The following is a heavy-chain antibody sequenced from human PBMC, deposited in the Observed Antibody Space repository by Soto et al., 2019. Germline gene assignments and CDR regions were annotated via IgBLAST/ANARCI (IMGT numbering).Heavy chain of an antibody. CDR1: GFTFSIYS. Sequence: GGSLRLSCAASGFTFSIYSMNWVRQAPGKGLEWVSAISSTSSHIYYADSVKGRFTISRDNAMNSLYLQMNSLRAEDTAVYYCAREVVVVPATTSESFQRWGQGTLVTVSS. J-gene: IGHJ1*01. D-gene: IGHD2-2*01. CDR3: AREVVVVPATTSESFQR. CDR2: ISSTSSHI. V-gene: IGHV3-21*06.